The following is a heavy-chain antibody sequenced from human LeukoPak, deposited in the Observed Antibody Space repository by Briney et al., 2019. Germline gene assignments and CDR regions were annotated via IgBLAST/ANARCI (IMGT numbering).Heavy chain of an antibody. J-gene: IGHJ6*02. D-gene: IGHD3-3*01. V-gene: IGHV1-8*01. CDR3: AKTPYDFWSGSYGMDV. CDR1: GYTFTSYD. Sequence: ASVKVSCKASGYTFTSYDINWVRQATGQGLEWMGWMNPNSGNTGYAQKFQGRVTMTRNTSISTAYMELSSLRSEDTAVYYCAKTPYDFWSGSYGMDVWAKGPRSPSP. CDR2: MNPNSGNT.